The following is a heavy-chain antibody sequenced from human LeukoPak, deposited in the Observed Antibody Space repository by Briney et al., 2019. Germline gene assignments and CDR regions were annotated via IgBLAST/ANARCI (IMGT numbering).Heavy chain of an antibody. CDR1: GGSFSGYY. J-gene: IGHJ4*02. D-gene: IGHD3-22*01. CDR2: INHSGST. V-gene: IGHV4-34*01. Sequence: SETLSLTCAVYGGSFSGYYWSWIRQPPGTGLEWIGEINHSGSTNYNPTLKSRVTISVDTSKNQFSLKLSSVTAADTAVYYCARLDYYDSSGYALGYWGQGTLVTVSS. CDR3: ARLDYYDSSGYALGY.